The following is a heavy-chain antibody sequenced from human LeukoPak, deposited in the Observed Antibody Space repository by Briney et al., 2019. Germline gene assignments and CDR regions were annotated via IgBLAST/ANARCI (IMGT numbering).Heavy chain of an antibody. V-gene: IGHV3-7*03. CDR1: GFTFSSYW. Sequence: GGSLRLSCAASGFTFSSYWMSWVRQAPGKGLEWVANINKDGGEKYYVDSVKGRFTISRDNAKNSLYLQMNSLRADDTAVYYCARDTTGRDGYNLDYWGQGTLVTVSS. J-gene: IGHJ4*02. D-gene: IGHD5-24*01. CDR2: INKDGGEK. CDR3: ARDTTGRDGYNLDY.